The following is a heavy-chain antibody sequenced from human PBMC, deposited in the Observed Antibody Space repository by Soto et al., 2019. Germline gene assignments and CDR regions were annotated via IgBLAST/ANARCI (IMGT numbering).Heavy chain of an antibody. CDR1: GYTFTSYG. Sequence: ASVKVSCKASGYTFTSYGISWVRQAPGRGREWMGWINAGNGNTKYSQKFQGRVTITRDTSASTAYMELSSLRSEDTAVYYCASVPATRVGANYYYYYGMDVWGQGTTVTVYS. CDR3: ASVPATRVGANYYYYYGMDV. D-gene: IGHD3-16*01. CDR2: INAGNGNT. J-gene: IGHJ6*02. V-gene: IGHV1-18*04.